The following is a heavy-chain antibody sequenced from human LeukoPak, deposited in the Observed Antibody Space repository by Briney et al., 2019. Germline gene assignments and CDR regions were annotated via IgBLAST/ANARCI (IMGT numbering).Heavy chain of an antibody. CDR3: ARRGYCNSNSCFEGTWWFDP. Sequence: GESLKISCKGSGYRSVDYWIGWVRQMPRKGLEWMGIVYPGDSETRYSPSFQGQVTMSADKSINTAYLQWSSLKASDTAMYYCARRGYCNSNSCFEGTWWFDPWGQGTLVTVSS. D-gene: IGHD2-2*01. J-gene: IGHJ5*02. CDR2: VYPGDSET. V-gene: IGHV5-51*01. CDR1: GYRSVDYW.